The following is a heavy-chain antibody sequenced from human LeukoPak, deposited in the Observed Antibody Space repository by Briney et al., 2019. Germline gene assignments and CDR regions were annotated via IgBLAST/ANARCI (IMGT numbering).Heavy chain of an antibody. V-gene: IGHV1-2*02. D-gene: IGHD2-2*01. CDR2: INPNSGGT. CDR1: GYTFTGYY. Sequence: GASVKVSCKASGYTFTGYYMHWVRQAPGQGLEWMGWINPNSGGTKNAQKFQGRVTMTRDTSISTAYMELSRLRSDDTAVYYCARGYCSSTSCYDLSWFDPWGQGTLVTVSS. CDR3: ARGYCSSTSCYDLSWFDP. J-gene: IGHJ5*02.